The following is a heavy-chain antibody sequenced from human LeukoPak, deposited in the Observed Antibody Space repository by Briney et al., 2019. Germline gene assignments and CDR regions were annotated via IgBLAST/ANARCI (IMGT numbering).Heavy chain of an antibody. J-gene: IGHJ4*02. D-gene: IGHD6-13*01. CDR2: ISSSGGRT. Sequence: PGGSLRLSCAASGFTFSSYAMSWVRQAPGKGLEWVSAISSSGGRTYYADSVKGRSSISRDNSKNTLYLQMNSLRAEDTAVYYCARDPAAAGTDRGFDYWGQGTLVTVSS. V-gene: IGHV3-23*01. CDR3: ARDPAAAGTDRGFDY. CDR1: GFTFSSYA.